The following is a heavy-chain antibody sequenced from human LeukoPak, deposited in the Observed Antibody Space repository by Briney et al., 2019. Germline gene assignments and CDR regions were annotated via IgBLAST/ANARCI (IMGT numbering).Heavy chain of an antibody. CDR3: AGGYNIDY. CDR1: GFTLSKYW. Sequence: GGSLRLSCAASGFTLSKYWMNWVRQAPGKGLEWVANIKGDGTEINYVDSVKGRFTISRDNPKNSLYLQLNSLRAEDTAVYYCAGGYNIDYWGQGALVHVSS. CDR2: IKGDGTEI. D-gene: IGHD5-18*01. V-gene: IGHV3-7*01. J-gene: IGHJ4*02.